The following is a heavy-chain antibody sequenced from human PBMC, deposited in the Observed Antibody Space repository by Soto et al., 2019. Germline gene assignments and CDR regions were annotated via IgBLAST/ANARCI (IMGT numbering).Heavy chain of an antibody. CDR3: ARLGGCSSTSCYVSEYFQH. CDR1: GGSISSSSYY. J-gene: IGHJ1*01. V-gene: IGHV4-39*01. CDR2: IYYSGST. D-gene: IGHD2-2*01. Sequence: PSETLSLTCTVSGGSISSSSYYWGWIRQPPGKGLEWIGSIYYSGSTYYNPSLKSRVTISVDTSKNQFSLKLSSVTAADTAVYYCARLGGCSSTSCYVSEYFQHWGQGTLVTVSS.